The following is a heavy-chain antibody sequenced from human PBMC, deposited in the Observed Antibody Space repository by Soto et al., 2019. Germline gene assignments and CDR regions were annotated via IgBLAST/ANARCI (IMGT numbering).Heavy chain of an antibody. D-gene: IGHD3-22*01. Sequence: XESLKISCKGSGYSLTSYWIGWVRQMPGKGLEWMGIIYPGDSDTRYSPSFQGQVTISADKSISTAYLQWSSLKASDTAMYYCARPTTYYYDSSGYLIWGQGTIVTVSS. CDR2: IYPGDSDT. J-gene: IGHJ3*02. CDR3: ARPTTYYYDSSGYLI. V-gene: IGHV5-51*01. CDR1: GYSLTSYW.